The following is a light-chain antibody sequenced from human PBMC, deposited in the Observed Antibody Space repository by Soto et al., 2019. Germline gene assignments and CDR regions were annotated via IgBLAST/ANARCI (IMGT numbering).Light chain of an antibody. J-gene: IGLJ1*01. V-gene: IGLV2-23*02. CDR3: CSYAGRSTYV. CDR1: SSDIGGYDY. CDR2: EVN. Sequence: QSVLTQPASVSGSPGQSVTISCTGTSSDIGGYDYVSWYQQHPGTAPKLILYEVNNRPSGVSNRFSGSKYGNTASLTISGLQAENEADYYCCSYAGRSTYVFGSGTKVTVL.